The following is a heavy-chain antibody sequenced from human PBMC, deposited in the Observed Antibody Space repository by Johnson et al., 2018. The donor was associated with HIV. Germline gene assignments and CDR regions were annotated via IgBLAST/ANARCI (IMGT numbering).Heavy chain of an antibody. V-gene: IGHV3-30-3*01. CDR2: ISYDGSNK. D-gene: IGHD2-21*02. J-gene: IGHJ3*01. CDR3: ARDVIVGGGSGDCYSTH. Sequence: QVQLVESGGGVVQPGRSLRLSCVASRFTFSSYALHWVRQAPGKGLEWVAIISYDGSNKYYADSVKGRFTISRDNAKNSLFLQMNSLRVEDTALYYCARDVIVGGGSGDCYSTHWGQGTMVTVSS. CDR1: RFTFSSYA.